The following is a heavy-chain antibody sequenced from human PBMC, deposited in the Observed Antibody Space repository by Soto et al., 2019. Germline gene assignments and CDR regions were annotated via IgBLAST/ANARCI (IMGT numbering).Heavy chain of an antibody. CDR2: IYSGGST. CDR1: GFTVSSNY. V-gene: IGHV3-53*01. CDR3: ARVLQWPYYYGMDV. Sequence: GGSLRLSCAASGFTVSSNYMSWVRQAPGKGLEWDSVIYSGGSTYYADSVKGRFTISRDNSKNTLYLQMNSLRAEDTAVYYCARVLQWPYYYGMDVWGQGTTVTVSS. J-gene: IGHJ6*02. D-gene: IGHD6-19*01.